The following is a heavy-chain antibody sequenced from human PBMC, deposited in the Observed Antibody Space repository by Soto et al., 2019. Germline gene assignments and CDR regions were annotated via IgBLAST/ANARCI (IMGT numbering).Heavy chain of an antibody. V-gene: IGHV4-4*07. CDR2: IYATGTT. CDR1: GASISGFY. CDR3: VRDGKKTLRDWFDP. D-gene: IGHD1-1*01. Sequence: SETLSLTCTVSGASISGFYWSWIRKSAGKGLEWIGRIYATGTTDYNPSLKSRVMMSVDTSKKQFSLKLRSVTAADTAVYYCVRDGKKTLRDWFDPWGQGISVTVSS. J-gene: IGHJ5*02.